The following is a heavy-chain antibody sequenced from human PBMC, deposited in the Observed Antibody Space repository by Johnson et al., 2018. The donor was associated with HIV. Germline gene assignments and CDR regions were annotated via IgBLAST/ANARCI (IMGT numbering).Heavy chain of an antibody. J-gene: IGHJ3*02. D-gene: IGHD6-19*01. V-gene: IGHV3-15*01. CDR2: IKSKTDGGTT. CDR3: TTARNRLWSSSGWTGFWAFDI. Sequence: EVQLVESGGGLVKPGGSLRLSCAASGFTFSNAWMSWVRQAPGKGLEWVGRIKSKTDGGTTDYAAPVQGSFTISRDDSKNTLYLQMNSLKTEDTAVYYCTTARNRLWSSSGWTGFWAFDIWGQGTMVTVSS. CDR1: GFTFSNAW.